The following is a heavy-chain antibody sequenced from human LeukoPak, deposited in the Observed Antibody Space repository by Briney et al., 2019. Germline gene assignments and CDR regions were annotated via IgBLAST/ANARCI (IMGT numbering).Heavy chain of an antibody. CDR1: GFTFSSYA. Sequence: PGGSLRLSCAASGFTFSSYAMHWVRQAPGKGLEWVSLISYDGSDKYYADSVKGRFTISRDNSKNTLYLQLNSLRTEDKAIYYCARDSLRTALYYMDVWGKGTTVTVSS. CDR2: ISYDGSDK. V-gene: IGHV3-30*04. J-gene: IGHJ6*03. D-gene: IGHD2-2*02. CDR3: ARDSLRTALYYMDV.